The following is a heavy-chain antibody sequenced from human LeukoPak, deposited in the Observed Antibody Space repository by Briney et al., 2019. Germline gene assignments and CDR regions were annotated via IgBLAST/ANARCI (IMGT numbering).Heavy chain of an antibody. CDR3: AKEIDYGGNSFDY. V-gene: IGHV3-30*18. D-gene: IGHD4-23*01. Sequence: HPGGSLRLSCAASGFTFSSFAMHWVRQAPGKGLEWVAVLSYDGTNKYYADSVKGRFTISRDNSKNTLYLQMNSLRAEDTAIYYCAKEIDYGGNSFDYWGQGTLVTVSS. J-gene: IGHJ4*02. CDR2: LSYDGTNK. CDR1: GFTFSSFA.